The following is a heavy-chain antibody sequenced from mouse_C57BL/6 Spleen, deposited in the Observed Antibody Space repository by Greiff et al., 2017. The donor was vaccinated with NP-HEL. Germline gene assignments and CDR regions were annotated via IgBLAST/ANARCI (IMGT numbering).Heavy chain of an antibody. CDR2: ISNGGGST. Sequence: EVKLEESGGGLVQPGGSLKLSCAASGFTFSDYYMYWVRQTPEKRLEWVAYISNGGGSTYYPDTVKGRFTISRDNAKNTLYLQMSRLKSEDTAMYYCARHIHYYGSSPYYYAMDYWGQGTSVTVSS. V-gene: IGHV5-12*01. D-gene: IGHD1-1*01. CDR1: GFTFSDYY. J-gene: IGHJ4*01. CDR3: ARHIHYYGSSPYYYAMDY.